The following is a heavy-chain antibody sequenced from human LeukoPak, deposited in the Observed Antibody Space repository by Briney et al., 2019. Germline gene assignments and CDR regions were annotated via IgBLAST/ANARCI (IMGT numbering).Heavy chain of an antibody. CDR1: GFTFTSYD. CDR3: AARPYCTTATCPKTNWFDP. Sequence: PGGSLRLSCAASGFTFTSYDMHWVRQAPGKGLEWVAFIRYDGSDKFYADSVKGRFTISRDNSKNTLYLQMSSLRADDTAVYYCAARPYCTTATCPKTNWFDPWGQGTLVTVSS. J-gene: IGHJ5*02. D-gene: IGHD2-8*01. V-gene: IGHV3-30*02. CDR2: IRYDGSDK.